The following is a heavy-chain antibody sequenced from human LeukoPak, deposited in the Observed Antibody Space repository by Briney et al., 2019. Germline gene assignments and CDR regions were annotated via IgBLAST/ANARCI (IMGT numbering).Heavy chain of an antibody. CDR2: INSSSSNI. CDR1: GFTFSSYS. D-gene: IGHD6-13*01. Sequence: GGSLRLSCAASGFTFSSYSMNWVRQAPGKGLEWVSYINSSSSNIYYADSGKGRFTISRDNAKNSLYLQMNSLRAEDTAVYYCARVARAPSSSWTYYFDYWGQGTLVTVSS. CDR3: ARVARAPSSSWTYYFDY. J-gene: IGHJ4*02. V-gene: IGHV3-21*05.